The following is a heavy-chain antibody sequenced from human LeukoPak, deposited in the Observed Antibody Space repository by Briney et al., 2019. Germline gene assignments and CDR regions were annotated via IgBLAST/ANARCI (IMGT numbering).Heavy chain of an antibody. CDR2: ISGSGGST. Sequence: GGSLRLSCAASGFTFAGYAMTWVRQAPGKGLEWVSLISGSGGSTYYADVVKGRFTISRDNSKNTLYLQMNSLRAEDTAVYYCAKDGYYDSSGWGVYFDYWGQGTLVTVSS. CDR1: GFTFAGYA. V-gene: IGHV3-23*01. D-gene: IGHD3-22*01. CDR3: AKDGYYDSSGWGVYFDY. J-gene: IGHJ4*02.